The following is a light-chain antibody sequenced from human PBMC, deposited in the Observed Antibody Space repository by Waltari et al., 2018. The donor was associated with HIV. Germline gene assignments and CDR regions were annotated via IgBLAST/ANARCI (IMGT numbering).Light chain of an antibody. CDR1: SSNIGTNP. J-gene: IGLJ2*01. V-gene: IGLV1-44*01. CDR3: AAWDASLHVV. CDR2: RNH. Sequence: QSVLTQPPSASGTLGQGVTISCSGSSSNIGTNPVICYQHLPGAAPKLIIFRNHQRPSGVPDRFSGSQSGTSAFLTITGLLPGDEATYYCAAWDASLHVVFGGGTQLTVL.